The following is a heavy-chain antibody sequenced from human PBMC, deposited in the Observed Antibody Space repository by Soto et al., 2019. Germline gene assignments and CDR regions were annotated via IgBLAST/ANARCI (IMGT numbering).Heavy chain of an antibody. J-gene: IGHJ4*02. D-gene: IGHD3-3*01. V-gene: IGHV3-73*01. CDR3: MNDFWSGSPYC. CDR2: IRNKADNYAT. CDR1: GFTFSGSA. Sequence: EVQLVESGGGLVQPGGSLKLSCAASGFTFSGSAMHWVRQASGKGLEWVGRIRNKADNYATAYAASVKGRFTISRDDSKNTAFLQMNSLRTEDTAVYYCMNDFWSGSPYCWGQGTVVTVSS.